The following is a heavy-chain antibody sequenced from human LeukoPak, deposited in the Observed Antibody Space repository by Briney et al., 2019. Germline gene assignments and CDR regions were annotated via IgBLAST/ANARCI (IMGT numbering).Heavy chain of an antibody. V-gene: IGHV1-8*01. Sequence: ASVKFSCKPFGYTFTGYDINGVRRAPEQGLEGLGWMNPNSGNTGYAQRFQGRVTMTRNTSISTAYMELSSLRSEDTAVYYCARGLHSSGWFFDYWGQGTLVTVSS. CDR1: GYTFTGYD. CDR2: MNPNSGNT. D-gene: IGHD6-19*01. CDR3: ARGLHSSGWFFDY. J-gene: IGHJ4*02.